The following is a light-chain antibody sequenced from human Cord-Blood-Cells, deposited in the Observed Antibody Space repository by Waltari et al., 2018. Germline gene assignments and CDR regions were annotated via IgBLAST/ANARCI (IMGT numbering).Light chain of an antibody. CDR3: CSYAGSSTWV. J-gene: IGLJ3*02. CDR1: SSDVGSYNL. V-gene: IGLV2-23*01. Sequence: QSALTQPAPVSGSPGQSITISCTGTSSDVGSYNLVSWYQQHPGKAPKLMIYEGRKRPSGVSNRFSGSKSGNTASLTISGLQAEDEADYYCCSYAGSSTWVFGGGTKLTVL. CDR2: EGR.